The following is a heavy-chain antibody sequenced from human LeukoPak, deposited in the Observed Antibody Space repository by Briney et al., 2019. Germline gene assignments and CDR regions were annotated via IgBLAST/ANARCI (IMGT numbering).Heavy chain of an antibody. CDR3: AKRGGGSYPDV. CDR1: GFSFSDYN. CDR2: ITTTGTYI. Sequence: GGSLRLSCAASGFSFSDYNMNWVRQAPGKALEWVSSITTTGTYIFYADSVKGRFTISRDNSKNTLYLQMNSLRAEDTAVYYCAKRGGGSYPDVWGKGTTVTISS. J-gene: IGHJ6*04. D-gene: IGHD1-26*01. V-gene: IGHV3-21*01.